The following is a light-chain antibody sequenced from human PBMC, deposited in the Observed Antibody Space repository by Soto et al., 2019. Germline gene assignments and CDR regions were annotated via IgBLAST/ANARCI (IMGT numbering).Light chain of an antibody. CDR3: SSYTTSYFYV. J-gene: IGLJ1*01. CDR1: SSDVGSYNL. V-gene: IGLV2-14*02. Sequence: QSALTQPASVSGPPGQSIVISCNGSSSDVGSYNLVSWYQQYPGKAPKVMIFEVKNRPSGVSNRFSASKSAFTASLTISGLQAEDEADYYCSSYTTSYFYVFGPGTKVTVL. CDR2: EVK.